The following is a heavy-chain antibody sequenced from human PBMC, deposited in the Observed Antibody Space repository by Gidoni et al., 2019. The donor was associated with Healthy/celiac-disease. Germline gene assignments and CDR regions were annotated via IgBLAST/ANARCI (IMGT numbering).Heavy chain of an antibody. J-gene: IGHJ6*04. CDR3: ARLRVVPARNYYGMVV. CDR1: GGSFSGYY. CDR2: SNHSGST. Sequence: QVQLQQWGAGLLKPSETLSLTCAVYGGSFSGYYWSWIRQPPGKGLEWIGESNHSGSTNYNPSLKSRVTISVDTSKNQFSLKLSSVTAADTAVYYCARLRVVPARNYYGMVVWGKGTTVTVSS. D-gene: IGHD2-2*01. V-gene: IGHV4-34*01.